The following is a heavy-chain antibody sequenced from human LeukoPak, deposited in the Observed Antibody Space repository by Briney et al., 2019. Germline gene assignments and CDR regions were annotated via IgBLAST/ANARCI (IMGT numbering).Heavy chain of an antibody. CDR3: AKHMRATNTYSFFGLDV. V-gene: IGHV3-9*01. J-gene: IGHJ6*02. Sequence: GGSLRLSCAATGFTFKDYGMHWVRQPPGKGLEWVSSINWNGGGTDYADSVKGRFTISRDNTKNSLYLQLSSLRPEDTALYYCAKHMRATNTYSFFGLDVWGQGTTVTVSS. D-gene: IGHD1-26*01. CDR1: GFTFKDYG. CDR2: INWNGGGT.